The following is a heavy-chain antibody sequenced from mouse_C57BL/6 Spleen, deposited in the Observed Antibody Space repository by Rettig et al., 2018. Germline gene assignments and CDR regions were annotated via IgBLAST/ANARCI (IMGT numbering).Heavy chain of an antibody. D-gene: IGHD2-4*01. J-gene: IGHJ2*01. V-gene: IGHV1-53*01. Sequence: FKNKATLTVDKSSSTAYMQLSSLTSEDSAVYYCARSSDYAPDYWGQGTTLTVSS. CDR3: ARSSDYAPDY.